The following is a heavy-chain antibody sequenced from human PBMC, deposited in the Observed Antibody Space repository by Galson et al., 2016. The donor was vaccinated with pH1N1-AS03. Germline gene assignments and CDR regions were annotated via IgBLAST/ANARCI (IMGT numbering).Heavy chain of an antibody. CDR3: ARQVRDGYNDYFDD. D-gene: IGHD5-24*01. CDR1: GYIFTSYW. J-gene: IGHJ4*02. V-gene: IGHV5-51*01. CDR2: IYPGDSDT. Sequence: QSGAEVKKPGESLKISCKTSGYIFTSYWVAWVRHMPGKGLEWMGIIYPGDSDTRYGPSFQGQVTISADRSINTAYLQWSSLMASDTAIYYCARQVRDGYNDYFDDWGQGILVTVSS.